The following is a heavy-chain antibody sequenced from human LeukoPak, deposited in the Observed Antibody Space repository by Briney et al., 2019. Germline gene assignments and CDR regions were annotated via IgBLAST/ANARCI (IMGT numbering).Heavy chain of an antibody. CDR2: IYYSGST. Sequence: SETLSLTCTVSGGSLSNYYWSWIRQPPGKGLEWIGYIYYSGSTKYNPSLKSRGTILVDKSKNQFSLNLSSLTAADTAMYYCARTGYCSRISCYPFYYGMDVWGQGTTVAVSS. V-gene: IGHV4-59*13. J-gene: IGHJ6*02. CDR1: GGSLSNYY. D-gene: IGHD2-2*01. CDR3: ARTGYCSRISCYPFYYGMDV.